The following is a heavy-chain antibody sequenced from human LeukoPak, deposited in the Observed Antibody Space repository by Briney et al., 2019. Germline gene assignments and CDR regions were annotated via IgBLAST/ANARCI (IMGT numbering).Heavy chain of an antibody. J-gene: IGHJ3*02. V-gene: IGHV4-34*01. CDR2: INHSGST. CDR3: ARRPLIGACAFDI. CDR1: GGSFSAYY. D-gene: IGHD2/OR15-2a*01. Sequence: SETLSLTCAVYGGSFSAYYWNWIRQPPGKGLEWIGEINHSGSTNYNPSLKSRVTISVDTSKNQFSLKLSSVTAADTAVYYCARRPLIGACAFDIWGQGTMVTVSS.